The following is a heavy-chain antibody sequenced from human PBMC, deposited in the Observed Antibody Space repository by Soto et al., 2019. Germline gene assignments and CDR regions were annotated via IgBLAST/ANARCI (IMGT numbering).Heavy chain of an antibody. J-gene: IGHJ3*02. CDR3: AKDQGYGDYVPTGDAFDI. CDR2: ISGSGGST. CDR1: GFTFSSYA. D-gene: IGHD4-17*01. Sequence: EVQLLESGGGLVQPGGSLRLSCAASGFTFSSYAMSWVRQAPGKGLEWVSAISGSGGSTYYADSVKGRFTISRDNSKNTLYLQMNSLSAEDTAVYYCAKDQGYGDYVPTGDAFDIWGQGTMVTVSS. V-gene: IGHV3-23*01.